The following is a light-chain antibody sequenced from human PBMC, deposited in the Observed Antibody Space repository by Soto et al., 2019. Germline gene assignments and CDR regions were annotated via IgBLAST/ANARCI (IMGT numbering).Light chain of an antibody. CDR3: QHYGDSPPRA. CDR1: QSVSSSY. Sequence: EIVLTQSPGTLSLSPGERATLSCRASQSVSSSYLVWYQQKPGQPPRLLIYGASTRATGIPDRFSGSGSGTDFTLAISRLEPEGLAVYYCQHYGDSPPRAFGQGTKVEVK. V-gene: IGKV3-20*01. CDR2: GAS. J-gene: IGKJ1*01.